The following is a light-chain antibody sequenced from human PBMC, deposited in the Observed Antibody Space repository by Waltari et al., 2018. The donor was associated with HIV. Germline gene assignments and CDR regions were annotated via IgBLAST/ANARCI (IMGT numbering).Light chain of an antibody. CDR1: SSNIRTNY. J-gene: IGLJ7*02. CDR3: GTWDSSLSAAV. V-gene: IGLV1-51*01. CDR2: DNK. Sequence: QSVLTQPPSVSAAPGQKVTIPCSGSSSNIRTNYVSWYQQLPGTAPKLLIYDNKKRPSGIPDRFSGSKSGTSATLGITGLQTGDEADYYCGTWDSSLSAAVFGGGTQLTAL.